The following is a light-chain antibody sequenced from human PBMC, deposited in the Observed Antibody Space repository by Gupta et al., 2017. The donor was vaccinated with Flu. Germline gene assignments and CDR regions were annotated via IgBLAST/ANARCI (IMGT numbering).Light chain of an antibody. CDR2: DDS. CDR1: DIESKS. Sequence: SYVLTQPPSVSVAPGKTARITCGGDDIESKSVHWCQQKPGQAPVLVVYDDSDRPSGIPGRFSGSNSGNTATLTISRVEAGDEADYYCQVWDTSSDHVVFGGGTKLTVL. CDR3: QVWDTSSDHVV. J-gene: IGLJ2*01. V-gene: IGLV3-21*03.